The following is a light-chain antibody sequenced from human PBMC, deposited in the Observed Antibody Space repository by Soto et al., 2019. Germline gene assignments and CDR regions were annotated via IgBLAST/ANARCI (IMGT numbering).Light chain of an antibody. J-gene: IGLJ2*01. V-gene: IGLV2-23*01. CDR1: SSDVGAYDL. Sequence: QSALTQPASVSGSPGQSITISCIGTSSDVGAYDLVSWYQQHPGTAPRLIIYENIRRPSTISSRFSGSKSGNTASLTISGLRAEDEANYHCCSYAGNRIFIFGEGTKLTVL. CDR3: CSYAGNRIFI. CDR2: ENI.